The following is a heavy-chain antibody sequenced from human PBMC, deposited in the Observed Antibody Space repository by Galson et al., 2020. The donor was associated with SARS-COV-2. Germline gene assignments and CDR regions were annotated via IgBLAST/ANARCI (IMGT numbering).Heavy chain of an antibody. J-gene: IGHJ4*02. D-gene: IGHD7-27*01. CDR1: GFTFSSYW. Sequence: GGSLRLSCAASGFTFSSYWMHWVRQAPGKGLVWVSGIYREGSSTSYADSVKGRFTISGDNAKNTLYLQTNSLRAEDTAVYYCARGDMGNDYFDYWGQGTLVTVSS. CDR3: ARGDMGNDYFDY. V-gene: IGHV3-74*01. CDR2: IYREGSST.